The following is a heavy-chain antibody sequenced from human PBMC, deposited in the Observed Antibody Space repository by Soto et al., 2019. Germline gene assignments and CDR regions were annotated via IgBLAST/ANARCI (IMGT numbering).Heavy chain of an antibody. V-gene: IGHV1-18*01. D-gene: IGHD3-22*01. Sequence: GASVKVSCKASGYTLTTSGISWVRQAPGQGLEWMGWISSYNGNTNYAQKVQDRVTMATDTSTSTAYMELRSLRSDDTAVYYCARGPYDSGGYYAFFDYWGQGTLVTVSS. J-gene: IGHJ4*02. CDR2: ISSYNGNT. CDR3: ARGPYDSGGYYAFFDY. CDR1: GYTLTTSG.